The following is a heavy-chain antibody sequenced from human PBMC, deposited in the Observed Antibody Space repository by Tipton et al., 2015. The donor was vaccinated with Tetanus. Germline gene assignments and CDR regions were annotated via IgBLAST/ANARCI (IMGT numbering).Heavy chain of an antibody. J-gene: IGHJ3*02. CDR3: ARRGDYVFYYESSGYLWGAAFDI. CDR1: GEALGNGDYY. V-gene: IGHV4-30-4*01. D-gene: IGHD3-22*01. Sequence: GEALGNGDYYWSWIRQPPGKGLESIGYIYYSGSTYYNPSLKSRVTISVDTSKNQFSLRLSSVTAADTAVYYCARRGDYVFYYESSGYLWGAAFDIWGQGTMVSVSA. CDR2: IYYSGST.